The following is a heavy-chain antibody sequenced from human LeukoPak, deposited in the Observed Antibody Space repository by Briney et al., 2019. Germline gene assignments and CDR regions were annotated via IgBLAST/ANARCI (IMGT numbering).Heavy chain of an antibody. Sequence: SETLSLTCAVYGGSFSGYYWSWIRQPPGKGLEWIGEINHSGSTNYNPSLKSRVTISVDTSKNQFSLKLSSVTAADTAVYYCARRHVRPQWATMHKAAFDYWGQGTLVTVSS. J-gene: IGHJ4*02. CDR2: INHSGST. CDR3: ARRHVRPQWATMHKAAFDY. D-gene: IGHD5-24*01. V-gene: IGHV4-34*01. CDR1: GGSFSGYY.